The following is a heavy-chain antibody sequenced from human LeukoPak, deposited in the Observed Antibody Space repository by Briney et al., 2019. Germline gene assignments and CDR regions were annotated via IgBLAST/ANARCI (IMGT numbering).Heavy chain of an antibody. J-gene: IGHJ4*02. CDR2: INHSGST. CDR1: GGSFSGYY. D-gene: IGHD1-7*01. V-gene: IGHV4-34*01. CDR3: ARGAITGTTSYFDY. Sequence: SEILSLTCAVYGGSFSGYYWSWIRQPPGKGLEWIGEINHSGSTNYNPSLKSQVTISVDTSKNQFSLKLSSVTAADTAVYYCARGAITGTTSYFDYWGQGTLVTVSS.